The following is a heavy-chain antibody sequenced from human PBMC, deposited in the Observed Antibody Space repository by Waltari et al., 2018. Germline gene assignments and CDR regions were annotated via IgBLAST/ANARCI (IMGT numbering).Heavy chain of an antibody. CDR2: IYHSGST. CDR1: GFTFSSYA. V-gene: IGHV4-4*02. Sequence: QVQLVESGGGVVQPGRSLRLSCAASGFTFSSYAMHWVRQAPGKGLEWIGEIYHSGSTNYNPSLKSRVTISVDKSKNQFSLKLSSVTAADTAVYYCARIGAAGPPDYWGQGTLVTVSS. J-gene: IGHJ4*02. CDR3: ARIGAAGPPDY. D-gene: IGHD6-13*01.